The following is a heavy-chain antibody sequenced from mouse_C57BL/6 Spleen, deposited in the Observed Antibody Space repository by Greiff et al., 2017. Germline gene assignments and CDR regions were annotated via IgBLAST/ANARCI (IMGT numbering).Heavy chain of an antibody. Sequence: VQLQQPGAELVMPGASVKLSCKASGYTFTSYWMHWVKQRPGQGLEWIGEIDPSDSYTNYNQKLKGKSTLTVDKSSSTAYMQLSSLTSEDSAVYYCARRYYGSEYFDVGGTGTTVTVAS. J-gene: IGHJ1*03. CDR2: IDPSDSYT. D-gene: IGHD1-1*01. V-gene: IGHV1-69*01. CDR1: GYTFTSYW. CDR3: ARRYYGSEYFDV.